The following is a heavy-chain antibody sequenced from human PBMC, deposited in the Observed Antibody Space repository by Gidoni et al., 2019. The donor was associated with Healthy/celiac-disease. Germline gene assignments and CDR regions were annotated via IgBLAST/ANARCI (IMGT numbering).Heavy chain of an antibody. CDR2: IYYSGST. V-gene: IGHV4-59*01. CDR1: GGSISSYY. Sequence: QVQLQESGPGLVKPSETLCLTCTVSGGSISSYYWSWIRQPPGKGLEWIGYIYYSGSTNYNPTLKSRVTISVDTSKNQFSLKLSSVTAADTAVYYCAREDRYYFDYWGQGTLVTVSS. CDR3: AREDRYYFDY. J-gene: IGHJ4*02.